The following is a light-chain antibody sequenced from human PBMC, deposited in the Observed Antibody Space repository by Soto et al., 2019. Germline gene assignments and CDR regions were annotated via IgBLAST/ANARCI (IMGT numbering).Light chain of an antibody. V-gene: IGKV1-5*03. Sequence: DIQMTQSPSTLSASVGDRVTISCRASQSISSWLAWYQQKPGKAPKLLIHEASNLDSGVPSRFSGSGSGTEFTLTICGLQPDDFATYYCQQYHGDSPAWTFGQGTKVEIK. CDR1: QSISSW. CDR3: QQYHGDSPAWT. CDR2: EAS. J-gene: IGKJ1*01.